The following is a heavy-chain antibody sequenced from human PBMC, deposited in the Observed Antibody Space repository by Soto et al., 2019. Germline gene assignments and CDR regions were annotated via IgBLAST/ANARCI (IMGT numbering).Heavy chain of an antibody. CDR1: GYSFSNYW. J-gene: IGHJ2*01. CDR3: ARVSGRYCSGGRCYSGYFVL. CDR2: IYPDDSDT. V-gene: IGHV5-51*01. D-gene: IGHD2-15*01. Sequence: GESLKISCKGSGYSFSNYWIGWVRQMPGKGLEWMGIIYPDDSDTRYSPSFQGQVTISVDKSFSTAYLQWSSLRASDTAMYHCARVSGRYCSGGRCYSGYFVLCCRGTLFSV.